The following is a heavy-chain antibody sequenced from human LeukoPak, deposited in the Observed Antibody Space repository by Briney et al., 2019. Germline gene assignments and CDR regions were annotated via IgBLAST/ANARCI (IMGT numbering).Heavy chain of an antibody. CDR3: ARAAGSSWTDWDYYGMDV. D-gene: IGHD6-13*01. V-gene: IGHV4-61*01. CDR2: IYYSGST. CDR1: GGSISSSSYC. J-gene: IGHJ6*02. Sequence: SETLSLTCTVSGGSISSSSYCWSWIRQRPGKGLEWIGYIYYSGSTNYNPSLKSRVTISVDTSKNQFSLKLSSVTAADTAVYYCARAAGSSWTDWDYYGMDVWGQGTTVTVSS.